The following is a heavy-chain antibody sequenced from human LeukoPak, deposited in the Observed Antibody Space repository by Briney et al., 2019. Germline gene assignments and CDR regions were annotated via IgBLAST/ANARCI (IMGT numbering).Heavy chain of an antibody. V-gene: IGHV4-59*01. CDR2: IYYSGST. CDR3: ARVKEQLGGGDYFDY. J-gene: IGHJ4*02. CDR1: GGSISSYY. D-gene: IGHD6-6*01. Sequence: SETLSLTCTVSGGSISSYYWSWIRQPPGKGLEWIGYIYYSGSTNYNPSLKSRVTVSVDTSKNQFSLKLSSMTAADTAVYYCARVKEQLGGGDYFDYWGQGTLVTVSS.